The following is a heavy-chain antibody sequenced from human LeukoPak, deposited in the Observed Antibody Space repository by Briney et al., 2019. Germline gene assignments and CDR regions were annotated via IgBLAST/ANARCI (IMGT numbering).Heavy chain of an antibody. D-gene: IGHD3-3*01. CDR1: GGSISSSSYY. CDR2: IYYSGST. Sequence: PSETLSLTCTVSGGSISSSSYYWGWIRQPPGKGLEWIGSIYYSGSTYYNPSLKSRVTISVDTSKNQFSLKLSSVTAADTAVYYCARGGYYDFWSGYYTPEYYFDYWGQGTLVTVSS. V-gene: IGHV4-39*07. J-gene: IGHJ4*02. CDR3: ARGGYYDFWSGYYTPEYYFDY.